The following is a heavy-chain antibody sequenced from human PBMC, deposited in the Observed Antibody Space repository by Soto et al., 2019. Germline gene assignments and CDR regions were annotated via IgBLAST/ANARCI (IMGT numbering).Heavy chain of an antibody. Sequence: GGSLRLSCAASGFTFSSYWMSWVRQAPGKGLEWVANIKQDGSEKYYVDSVKGRFTISRDNAKNSLYPQMNSLRAEDTAVYYCARGHIVVVVAADYWGQGTLVTVSS. J-gene: IGHJ4*02. D-gene: IGHD2-15*01. CDR3: ARGHIVVVVAADY. CDR1: GFTFSSYW. CDR2: IKQDGSEK. V-gene: IGHV3-7*01.